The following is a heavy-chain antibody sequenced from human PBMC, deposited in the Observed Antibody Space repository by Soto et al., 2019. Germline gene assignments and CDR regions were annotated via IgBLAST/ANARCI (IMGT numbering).Heavy chain of an antibody. V-gene: IGHV4-34*01. CDR3: ASSNYGA. Sequence: PSETLSLTCAVYGGSFSGYYWSWIRQPPGKGLEWIGEINHSGSTNYNPSLKSRVTISVDTSKNQFSLKLSSVTAADRAVYYCASSNYGAWGQGTLVTVSS. CDR2: INHSGST. J-gene: IGHJ4*02. D-gene: IGHD4-17*01. CDR1: GGSFSGYY.